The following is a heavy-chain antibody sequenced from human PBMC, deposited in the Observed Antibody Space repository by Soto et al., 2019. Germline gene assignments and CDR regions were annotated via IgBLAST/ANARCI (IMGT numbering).Heavy chain of an antibody. Sequence: CTVSGGSISSGGYYWSWIRQHPGKGLEWIGYIYYSGSTYYNPSLKSRVTISVDTSKNQFSLKLNSVTAADTAVYYCARSPRSIAAGGIDYWGQGFLVTVSS. CDR1: GGSISSGGYY. CDR2: IYYSGST. D-gene: IGHD6-13*01. V-gene: IGHV4-31*03. J-gene: IGHJ4*02. CDR3: ARSPRSIAAGGIDY.